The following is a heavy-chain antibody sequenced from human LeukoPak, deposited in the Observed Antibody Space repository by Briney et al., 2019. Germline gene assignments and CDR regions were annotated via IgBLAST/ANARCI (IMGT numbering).Heavy chain of an antibody. Sequence: GGSLRLSCAASGFTFTYYTMNWVRQAPGKGLEWVSSISSSSSDRYYADSVKGRFTISRDNSRNTVYLQMNSLRAEDTAVYYCAKDDRWLQFCCWGQGTLVTVSA. V-gene: IGHV3-21*04. D-gene: IGHD5-24*01. CDR3: AKDDRWLQFCC. J-gene: IGHJ4*02. CDR2: ISSSSSDR. CDR1: GFTFTYYT.